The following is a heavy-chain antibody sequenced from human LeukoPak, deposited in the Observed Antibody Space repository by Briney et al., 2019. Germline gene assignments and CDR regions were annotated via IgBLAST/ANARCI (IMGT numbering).Heavy chain of an antibody. Sequence: PGGSLRLSCAASGFTFSSYDMHWVRQATGKGLEWVSAIGTAGDTCYPGSVKGRFTISRDNSKNTLYLQMNSLRAEDTAVYYCAKASSSESWGLGTLVTVSS. V-gene: IGHV3-13*04. J-gene: IGHJ4*02. CDR1: GFTFSSYD. CDR3: AKASSSES. CDR2: IGTAGDT. D-gene: IGHD6-19*01.